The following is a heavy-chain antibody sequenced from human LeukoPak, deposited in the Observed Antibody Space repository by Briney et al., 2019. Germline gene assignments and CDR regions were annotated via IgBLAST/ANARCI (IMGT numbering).Heavy chain of an antibody. J-gene: IGHJ6*04. D-gene: IGHD3-10*01. CDR1: GFTFSTYG. V-gene: IGHV3-33*06. CDR2: IGYDGTNK. Sequence: GESLRLSCAASGFTFSTYGMHWARQAPGKGLEWVAVIGYDGTNKYYADSVKGRFAISRDNSKNTLYLQVSSLRDEDTAVYYCAKDLEQLLWFGGLDVWGKGTTVTVSS. CDR3: AKDLEQLLWFGGLDV.